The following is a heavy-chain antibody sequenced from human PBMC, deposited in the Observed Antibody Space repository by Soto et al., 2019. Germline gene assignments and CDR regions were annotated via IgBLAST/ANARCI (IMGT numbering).Heavy chain of an antibody. V-gene: IGHV6-1*01. CDR3: ARELGSSWNWFDP. D-gene: IGHD6-13*01. CDR2: TYYRSKLYN. J-gene: IGHJ5*02. Sequence: SQTLSLTFVISGDSVSSNSSAWNCISQSPSRGLEWLGRTYYRSKLYNDYAVSVKSRITINPDTSKNQFSLQLNSVTPEDTAVYYCARELGSSWNWFDPWGQGTLVTVSS. CDR1: GDSVSSNSSA.